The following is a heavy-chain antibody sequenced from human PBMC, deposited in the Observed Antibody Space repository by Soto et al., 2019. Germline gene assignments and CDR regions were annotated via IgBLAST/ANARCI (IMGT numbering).Heavy chain of an antibody. Sequence: SVKVSCKASGGTFSSYAISWVRQAPGQGLEWMGGIIPIFGTANYAQKFQGRVTITADESTSTAYMELSSLRSEDTAVYYCARKYYDSSGYLGYNWFDPWGQGTLVTVSS. D-gene: IGHD3-22*01. CDR2: IIPIFGTA. J-gene: IGHJ5*02. V-gene: IGHV1-69*13. CDR1: GGTFSSYA. CDR3: ARKYYDSSGYLGYNWFDP.